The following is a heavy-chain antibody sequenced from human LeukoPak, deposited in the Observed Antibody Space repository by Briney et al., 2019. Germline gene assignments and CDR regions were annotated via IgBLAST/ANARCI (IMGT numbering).Heavy chain of an antibody. J-gene: IGHJ4*02. CDR3: ARGGFGDDYKIDY. D-gene: IGHD5-24*01. CDR1: GFTFSSYT. CDR2: ISSSSSYI. Sequence: GGSLRLSCAASGFTFSSYTVNWVRQAPGKGLEWVSSISSSSSYIYYADSVQGRFAISRDNAKNSLYLQMNSLRAEDTAVYYCARGGFGDDYKIDYWRQGALVSVSS. V-gene: IGHV3-21*01.